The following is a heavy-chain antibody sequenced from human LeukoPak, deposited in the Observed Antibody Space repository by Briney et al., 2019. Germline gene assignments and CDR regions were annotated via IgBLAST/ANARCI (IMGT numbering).Heavy chain of an antibody. CDR1: GGSISSYY. D-gene: IGHD6-6*01. CDR3: ARDGSIAARGGWFDP. CDR2: IYYSGST. Sequence: SETLSLTCTVSGGSISSYYWSWIRQPPGKGLEWIGYIYYSGSTNYNPSLKSRVTISVDTSKNQFPLKLSSVTAADTAVYYCARDGSIAARGGWFDPWGQGTLVTVSS. V-gene: IGHV4-59*01. J-gene: IGHJ5*02.